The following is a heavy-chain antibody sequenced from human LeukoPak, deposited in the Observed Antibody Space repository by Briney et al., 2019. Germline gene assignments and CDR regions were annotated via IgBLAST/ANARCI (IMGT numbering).Heavy chain of an antibody. CDR1: GYTFTGYY. Sequence: ASVKVSCKTSGYTFTGYYMHWVRQAPGQGLEWMGWISAYNGNTNYAQKLQGRVTTTTDTSTSTAYMELRSLRSDDTAVYYCARDWAASSSSRYYYGMDVWGQGTTVTVSS. CDR2: ISAYNGNT. J-gene: IGHJ6*02. D-gene: IGHD6-6*01. V-gene: IGHV1-18*04. CDR3: ARDWAASSSSRYYYGMDV.